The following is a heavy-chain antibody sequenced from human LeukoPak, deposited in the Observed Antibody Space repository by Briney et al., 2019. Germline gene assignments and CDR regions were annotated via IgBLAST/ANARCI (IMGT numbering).Heavy chain of an antibody. J-gene: IGHJ4*02. CDR2: ISGSGGST. CDR1: GFTFSSYA. V-gene: IGHV3-23*01. D-gene: IGHD2-8*01. Sequence: GGSLRLSCAASGFTFSSYAMSWVRQAPGKGLEWVSAISGSGGSTYYADSVKGRFTISRDNSKNTLYLQMNSLRAEDTAVYYCANRYCTNGVCYPFDYWGQGTLVTVSS. CDR3: ANRYCTNGVCYPFDY.